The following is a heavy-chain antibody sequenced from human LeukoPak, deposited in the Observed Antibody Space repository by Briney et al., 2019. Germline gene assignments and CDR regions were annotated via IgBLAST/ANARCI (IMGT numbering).Heavy chain of an antibody. Sequence: SETLSLTCAVYGGSFSGYYWTWIRQSPGKGLEWIGEIHYSGSATHNPSLKSRVTISVDTSKNQFSLKMNSVTAADTAVYYCARPSGSYPYYFDYWGQGTLVTVSS. J-gene: IGHJ4*02. CDR1: GGSFSGYY. D-gene: IGHD1-26*01. V-gene: IGHV4-34*01. CDR2: IHYSGSA. CDR3: ARPSGSYPYYFDY.